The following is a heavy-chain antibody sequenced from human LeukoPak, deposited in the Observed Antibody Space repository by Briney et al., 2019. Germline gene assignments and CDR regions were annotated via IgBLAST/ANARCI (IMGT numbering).Heavy chain of an antibody. CDR2: IKADGGEK. Sequence: GGSLRLSCAASGFTFSTYWVNCFRQTPGKGLEGVAKIKADGGEKDHVASVKGRFTISRYNAKNSLYLQMNSLRVEDTAVYYCARGGAARPDFWGQGTLVTVSS. J-gene: IGHJ4*02. D-gene: IGHD6-6*01. CDR1: GFTFSTYW. CDR3: ARGGAARPDF. V-gene: IGHV3-7*01.